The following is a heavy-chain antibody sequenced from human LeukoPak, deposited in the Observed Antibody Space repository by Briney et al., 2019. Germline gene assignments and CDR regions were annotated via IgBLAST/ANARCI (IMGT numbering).Heavy chain of an antibody. D-gene: IGHD5-18*01. CDR2: INHSGST. CDR3: ARVRGTAIREYYFDY. J-gene: IGHJ4*02. CDR1: GESFSGYY. Sequence: KPSETLSLTCVVYGESFSGYYWGWIRQPPGKGLEWIGQINHSGSTNYNPSLKSRVTISVDTSKNQFSLKLNSVTAADTALYYCARVRGTAIREYYFDYWGQGTLVTVSS. V-gene: IGHV4-34*01.